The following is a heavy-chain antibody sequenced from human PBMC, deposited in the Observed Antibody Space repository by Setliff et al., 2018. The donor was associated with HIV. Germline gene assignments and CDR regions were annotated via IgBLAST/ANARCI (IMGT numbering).Heavy chain of an antibody. D-gene: IGHD3-16*01. J-gene: IGHJ3*02. V-gene: IGHV4-59*01. Sequence: PSETLSLTCTVSSGSISSYYWTWIRQPPGKGLEYIGYIHNSGSTLTNYNPSLNGRVTISLDMSKTQFSLKLNSVTAADTTDYVCARAPTHYVGDNNSPWPDGFDIWGLGTMVTVSS. CDR1: SGSISSYY. CDR3: ARAPTHYVGDNNSPWPDGFDI. CDR2: IHNSGSTLT.